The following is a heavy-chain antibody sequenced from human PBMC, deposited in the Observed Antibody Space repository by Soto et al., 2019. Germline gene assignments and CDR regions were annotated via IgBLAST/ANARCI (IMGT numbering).Heavy chain of an antibody. D-gene: IGHD3-10*01. V-gene: IGHV4-59*01. CDR1: GGSISSYY. J-gene: IGHJ4*02. CDR2: IYYSGST. CDR3: ARLGGVRGVSGYYFDY. Sequence: SLTCTVSGGSISSYYWSWIRQPPGKGLEWIGYIYYSGSTNYNPSLKSRVTISVDTSKNQFSLKLSSVTAADTAVYYCARLGGVRGVSGYYFDYWGQGTQVTVSS.